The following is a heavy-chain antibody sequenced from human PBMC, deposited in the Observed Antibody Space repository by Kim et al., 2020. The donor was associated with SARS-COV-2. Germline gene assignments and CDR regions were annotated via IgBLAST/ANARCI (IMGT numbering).Heavy chain of an antibody. Sequence: GESLKISCQTSGYNFTNYWVAWVRQMPGKGLEWLVYIYPGDADTKYGPSFRGLVAISADKSTATVFLHWNNLRTSDSGMYYCARGRVYRDSDFWGQGTLV. CDR2: IYPGDADT. CDR3: ARGRVYRDSDF. V-gene: IGHV5-51*01. J-gene: IGHJ4*02. CDR1: GYNFTNYW. D-gene: IGHD2-15*01.